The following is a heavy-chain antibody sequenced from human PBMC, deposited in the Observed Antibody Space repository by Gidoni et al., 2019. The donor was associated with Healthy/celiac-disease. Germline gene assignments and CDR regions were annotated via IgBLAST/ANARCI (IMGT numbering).Heavy chain of an antibody. Sequence: QVQLVQSGAEVKKPGSSVKVSCKASGVTFSSYAIIWVRQAPGQGLEWMGGIIPIFGTANYAKKFQGRVTITADESTSTAYMELSSLRSEDTAVYYCARVPTVNRLRWYLNYYDYGMDVWGQGTTVTVSS. J-gene: IGHJ6*02. CDR2: IIPIFGTA. CDR1: GVTFSSYA. CDR3: ARVPTVNRLRWYLNYYDYGMDV. D-gene: IGHD4-17*01. V-gene: IGHV1-69*01.